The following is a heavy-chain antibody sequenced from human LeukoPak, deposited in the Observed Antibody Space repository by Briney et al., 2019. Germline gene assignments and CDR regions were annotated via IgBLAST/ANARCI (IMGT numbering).Heavy chain of an antibody. CDR3: ATMVQGVHTYFGS. CDR1: GVSISSYY. D-gene: IGHD3-10*01. J-gene: IGHJ4*02. CDR2: IYSSGST. V-gene: IGHV4-4*08. Sequence: KPSETLSLTCTVSGVSISSYYWSWIRQSTGKGLEWIGYIYSSGSTNYNPSLKSRVTISVDTSKNQFSLKLSSVTAADTAVYYCATMVQGVHTYFGSWGQGNLVAVSS.